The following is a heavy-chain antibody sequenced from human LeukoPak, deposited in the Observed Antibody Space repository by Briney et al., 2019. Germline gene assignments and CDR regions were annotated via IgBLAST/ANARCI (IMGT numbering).Heavy chain of an antibody. CDR3: ARGGPYYYGSGTLPY. J-gene: IGHJ4*02. V-gene: IGHV1-69*13. Sequence: VASVKVSCKASGYTFTNYAISWVRQAPGQGLEWMGGIIPIFGTANYAQKFQGRVTITADESTSTAYMELSSLRSDDTAVYYCARGGPYYYGSGTLPYWGQGTLVTVSS. D-gene: IGHD3-10*01. CDR2: IIPIFGTA. CDR1: GYTFTNYA.